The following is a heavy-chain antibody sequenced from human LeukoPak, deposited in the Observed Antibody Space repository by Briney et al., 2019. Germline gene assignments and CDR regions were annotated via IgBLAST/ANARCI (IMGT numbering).Heavy chain of an antibody. CDR3: AKVETMIVRDPVDY. J-gene: IGHJ4*02. D-gene: IGHD3-22*01. CDR1: GFTFSSYA. V-gene: IGHV3-23*01. Sequence: GGSLRLSCAASGFTFSSYAMIWVRQAPGKGLEWVSAISGSGGSTYYADSVKGRFTISRDNSKNTLYLQMNSLRAEDTAVYYCAKVETMIVRDPVDYWGQGTLVTVSS. CDR2: ISGSGGST.